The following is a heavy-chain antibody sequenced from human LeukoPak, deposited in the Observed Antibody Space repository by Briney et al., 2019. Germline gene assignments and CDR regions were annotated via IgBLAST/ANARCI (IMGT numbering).Heavy chain of an antibody. V-gene: IGHV4-31*03. CDR1: GGSISSGGDY. Sequence: SETLSLTCTVSGGSISSGGDYWTWIRQLPGKGLEWIGYIYHTGSTFCNPSLKSRVIISVDTSKNQFSLKLNSVTAADTAVYYCARDRAYCGGDCYAFDPWGQGTLVTVSS. CDR3: ARDRAYCGGDCYAFDP. J-gene: IGHJ5*02. CDR2: IYHTGST. D-gene: IGHD2-21*02.